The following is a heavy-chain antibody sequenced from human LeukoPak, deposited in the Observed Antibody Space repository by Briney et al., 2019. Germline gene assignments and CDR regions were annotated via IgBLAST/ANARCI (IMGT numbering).Heavy chain of an antibody. CDR3: ARMGVDAFYFDY. CDR1: GGSISSYY. CDR2: IYYSGST. Sequence: PETLSLTCTVSGGSISSYYWSWIRQPPGKGLEWIGYIYYSGSTNYNPSLKSRVTISVDTSKNQFSLKLSSVTAADTAVYYCARMGVDAFYFDYWGQGTLITVSS. V-gene: IGHV4-59*01. J-gene: IGHJ4*02. D-gene: IGHD3-3*01.